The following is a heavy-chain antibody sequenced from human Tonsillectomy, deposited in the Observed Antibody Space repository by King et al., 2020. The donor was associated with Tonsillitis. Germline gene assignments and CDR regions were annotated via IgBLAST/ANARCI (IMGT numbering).Heavy chain of an antibody. Sequence: VQLQESGPGLLKPSETLSLTCAVAGYSISSGYYWDWSRQPPGKGLEWSGNIHHSGSTYHNPSLKSRVTMSVDTSKNQFSLKLSSVTAADTAVYYCAGGRTDIGYWGQGTLVTVSS. D-gene: IGHD2-15*01. CDR2: IHHSGST. CDR3: AGGRTDIGY. V-gene: IGHV4-38-2*01. CDR1: GYSISSGYY. J-gene: IGHJ4*02.